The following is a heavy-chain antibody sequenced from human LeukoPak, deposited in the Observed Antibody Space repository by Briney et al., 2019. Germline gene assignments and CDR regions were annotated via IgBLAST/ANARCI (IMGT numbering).Heavy chain of an antibody. CDR1: GFSLGTSGVG. CDR3: AHREGYDSSGYHPYFDY. Sequence: SGPTLVNPTQTLTLTCTFSGFSLGTSGVGVGWIRQPPGKALEWLALIYWNDDKRYSPSLKSRLTITKDTSKNQVVLTMTNMDPVDTATYYCAHREGYDSSGYHPYFDYWGQGTLVTVSS. J-gene: IGHJ4*02. CDR2: IYWNDDK. D-gene: IGHD3-22*01. V-gene: IGHV2-5*01.